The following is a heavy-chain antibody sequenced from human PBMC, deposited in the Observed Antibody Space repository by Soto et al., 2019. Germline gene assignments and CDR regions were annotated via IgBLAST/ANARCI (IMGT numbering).Heavy chain of an antibody. CDR2: ISGSGVST. J-gene: IGHJ4*02. CDR3: AKSPGRYYYDSSGYYHYDD. CDR1: GFTFSSYA. Sequence: GGSLRLSCAASGFTFSSYAMSWVRQAPGKGLEWVSAISGSGVSTYYADSVKGRFTISRDNSKNTLYLQMNSLRAEDTAVYYCAKSPGRYYYDSSGYYHYDDWGQGTLVTVSS. D-gene: IGHD3-22*01. V-gene: IGHV3-23*01.